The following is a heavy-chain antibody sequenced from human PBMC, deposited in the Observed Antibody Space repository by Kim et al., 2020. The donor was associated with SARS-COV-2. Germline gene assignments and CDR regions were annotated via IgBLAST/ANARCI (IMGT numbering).Heavy chain of an antibody. D-gene: IGHD1-26*01. J-gene: IGHJ4*02. CDR3: VSVVGAINYFDY. Sequence: GGSLRLSCAASGFTFSSYAMHWVRQAPGKGLEWVAVISYDGSNKYYADSVKGRFTISRDNSKNTLYLQMNSLRAEDTAVYYCVSVVGAINYFDYWGQGTLVTVSS. CDR2: ISYDGSNK. CDR1: GFTFSSYA. V-gene: IGHV3-30*04.